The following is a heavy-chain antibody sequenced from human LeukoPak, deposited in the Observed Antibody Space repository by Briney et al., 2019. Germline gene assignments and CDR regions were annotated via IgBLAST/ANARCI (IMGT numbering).Heavy chain of an antibody. CDR3: ARDKDLGAVAGTFDY. Sequence: ASEKVSCKASGYTFTSYGISWVRQAPGQGLEWMGWISAYNGHTNYAQKFQARVTMTTDTSTSTAYMELTSLTSDDTAVYYCARDKDLGAVAGTFDYWGQGTLVTVSS. CDR1: GYTFTSYG. V-gene: IGHV1-18*01. J-gene: IGHJ4*02. D-gene: IGHD6-19*01. CDR2: ISAYNGHT.